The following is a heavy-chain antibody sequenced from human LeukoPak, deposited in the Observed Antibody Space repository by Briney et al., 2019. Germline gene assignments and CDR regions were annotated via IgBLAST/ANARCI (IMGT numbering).Heavy chain of an antibody. D-gene: IGHD1-7*01. V-gene: IGHV3-23*01. Sequence: PGGSLRLSCAASGFTFSSYAMSWGRQAPGKGLEWVSGISGSGGSTNYADSVKGRFTISRDNSKNTLYLQLNSLGVEDTAVYYCAKVAPYGNYVFDYWGQGTLVTVSS. CDR3: AKVAPYGNYVFDY. CDR2: ISGSGGST. CDR1: GFTFSSYA. J-gene: IGHJ4*02.